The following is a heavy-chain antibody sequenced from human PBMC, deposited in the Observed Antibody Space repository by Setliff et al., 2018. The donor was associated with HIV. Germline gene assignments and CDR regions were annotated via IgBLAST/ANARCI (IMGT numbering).Heavy chain of an antibody. J-gene: IGHJ6*03. CDR2: TYYSGNT. CDR1: GGSISSGRYY. CDR3: AREVVTPHYYYYMDV. Sequence: SETLSLTCTVSGGSISSGRYYWSWIRQPPGKGLEWIGSTYYSGNTNYNPSLKSRVTISVDKSKSQFSPRLTSVTAADTAVYFCAREVVTPHYYYYMDVWGKGTTVTVSS. V-gene: IGHV4-39*07. D-gene: IGHD2-21*02.